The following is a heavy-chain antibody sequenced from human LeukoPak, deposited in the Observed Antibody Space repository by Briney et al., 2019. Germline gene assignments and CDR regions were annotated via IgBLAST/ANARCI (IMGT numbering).Heavy chain of an antibody. V-gene: IGHV3-23*01. CDR3: AKFRNASGAYYVFDF. CDR1: GFTFSDYG. CDR2: FGGRGDTT. Sequence: GGSLRLSCAASGFTFSDYGMSWVRQTPGKGLEWVSGFGGRGDTTYHADSVKGRFSISRDNSKNTLYLQMNSLRAEDTAVYYCAKFRNASGAYYVFDFWGQGTLVTVSS. J-gene: IGHJ4*02. D-gene: IGHD3-22*01.